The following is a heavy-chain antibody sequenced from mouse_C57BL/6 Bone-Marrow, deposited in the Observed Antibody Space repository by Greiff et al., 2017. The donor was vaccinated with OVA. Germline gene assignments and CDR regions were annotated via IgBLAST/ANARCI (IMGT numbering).Heavy chain of an antibody. Sequence: VQLQQPGAELVKPGASVKMSCKASGYTFTSYWITWVKQRPGQGLEWLGDIYPGSGSTNYNEKFKSKATLTVDTSSSTAYMQLSSLTSEDSAVYYCARDYGSLSWFAYWGQGTLVTVSA. D-gene: IGHD1-1*01. CDR1: GYTFTSYW. CDR2: IYPGSGST. V-gene: IGHV1-55*01. J-gene: IGHJ3*01. CDR3: ARDYGSLSWFAY.